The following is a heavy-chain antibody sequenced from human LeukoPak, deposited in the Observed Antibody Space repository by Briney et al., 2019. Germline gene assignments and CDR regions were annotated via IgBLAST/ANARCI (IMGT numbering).Heavy chain of an antibody. CDR1: GVTFSSCS. V-gene: IGHV3-21*01. CDR3: ARVMADFWSGYPEFDFDY. CDR2: ISSSSSYI. Sequence: PGGSLRLSCAASGVTFSSCSMNWGRQAPGKGLEWVSSISSSSSYIYYADSVKGRFTISRDNAKNSLYLQMNSLRAEDTAVYYCARVMADFWSGYPEFDFDYWGQGTLVTVSS. J-gene: IGHJ4*02. D-gene: IGHD3-3*01.